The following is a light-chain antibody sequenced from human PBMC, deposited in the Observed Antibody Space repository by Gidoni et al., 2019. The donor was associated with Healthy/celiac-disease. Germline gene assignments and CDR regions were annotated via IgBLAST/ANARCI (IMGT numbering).Light chain of an antibody. CDR3: QQYDTLPLT. CDR1: QDISNY. Sequence: DIKRTQSPSSLSASVGDRVPITCQASQDISNYLNWYQQKPGKAPKLLIYDASNLETGVPSRFSGSGSGTDFTFTISSLQPEDIATYSCQQYDTLPLTFGGGTKVEIK. J-gene: IGKJ4*01. V-gene: IGKV1-33*01. CDR2: DAS.